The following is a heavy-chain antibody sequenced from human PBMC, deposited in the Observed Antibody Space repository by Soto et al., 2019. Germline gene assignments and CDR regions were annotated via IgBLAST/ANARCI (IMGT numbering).Heavy chain of an antibody. V-gene: IGHV1-69*13. J-gene: IGHJ3*02. CDR1: GGTFNNYA. Sequence: GASVKVSCKASGGTFNNYAISRVRQAPGQGLEWMGGIIPLFGTTNYAQKFQGRVTITADESTSTAYMELSSLRSEDTAFYYCARPRSHYYDRSAERAFDIRAQRTMVTVSS. D-gene: IGHD3-22*01. CDR2: IIPLFGTT. CDR3: ARPRSHYYDRSAERAFDI.